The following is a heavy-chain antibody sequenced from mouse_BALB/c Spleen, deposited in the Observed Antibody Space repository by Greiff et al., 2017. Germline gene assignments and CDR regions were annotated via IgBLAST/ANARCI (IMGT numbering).Heavy chain of an antibody. J-gene: IGHJ4*01. CDR1: GYTFTDYW. CDR2: IDTSDSYT. CDR3: ARCPRRRGNYAMDY. Sequence: QVQLQQSGAELVMPGASVKMSCKASGYTFTDYWMHWVKQRPGQGLEWIGAIDTSDSYTSYNQKFKGKATLTVDESSSTAYMQLSSLTSEDSAVYYCARCPRRRGNYAMDYWGQGTSVTVSS. V-gene: IGHV1-69*01. D-gene: IGHD2-12*01.